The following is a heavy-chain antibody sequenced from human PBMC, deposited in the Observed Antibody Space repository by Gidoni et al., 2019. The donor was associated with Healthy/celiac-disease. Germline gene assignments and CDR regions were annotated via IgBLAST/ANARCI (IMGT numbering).Heavy chain of an antibody. D-gene: IGHD6-19*01. CDR2: IKQDGSEK. Sequence: EVQLVGSGGGLVQPGGSLRLSCAASGFTFSSYWMSWVRQAPGKGLEWVANIKQDGSEKYYVDSVKGRFTISRDNAKNSLYLQMNSLRAEDTAVYYCARAVAGTFVVLRDYWGQGTQVTVSS. CDR3: ARAVAGTFVVLRDY. V-gene: IGHV3-7*01. CDR1: GFTFSSYW. J-gene: IGHJ4*02.